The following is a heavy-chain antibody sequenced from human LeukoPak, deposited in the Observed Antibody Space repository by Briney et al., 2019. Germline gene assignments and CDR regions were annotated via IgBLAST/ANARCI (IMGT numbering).Heavy chain of an antibody. V-gene: IGHV3-30*02. CDR3: VKEETGTFPGAY. D-gene: IGHD1/OR15-1a*01. CDR2: IRNDGSIQ. Sequence: GGSLRLSCAASGFNFNRFGMHWVRQAPGKGLEWVAYIRNDGSIQAYAASVKGRFTISRDNFKNTLYLQMIGLRDEDTALYYCVKEETGTFPGAYWGQGTLVTVS. CDR1: GFNFNRFG. J-gene: IGHJ4*02.